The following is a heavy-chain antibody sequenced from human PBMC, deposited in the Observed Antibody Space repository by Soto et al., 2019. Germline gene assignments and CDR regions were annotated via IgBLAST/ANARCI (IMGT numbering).Heavy chain of an antibody. J-gene: IGHJ4*02. CDR3: ARGSGYYYWDDY. V-gene: IGHV1-3*01. Sequence: ASVKVSCKASGYTFTSYAMHWVRQAPGQRLEWMGWINAGNGNTKYSQKFQGRVTITRDTSASTAYMELSSLRSEYTAVYYCARGSGYYYWDDYWGQGTQVTVSS. CDR1: GYTFTSYA. CDR2: INAGNGNT. D-gene: IGHD3-22*01.